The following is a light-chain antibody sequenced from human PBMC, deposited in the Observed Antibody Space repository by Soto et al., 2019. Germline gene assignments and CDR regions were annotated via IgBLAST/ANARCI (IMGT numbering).Light chain of an antibody. CDR2: EVS. Sequence: QSALTQPASVSGSPGQSITISCTRTSSDVGGYNYVSWYQHHPGKAPKLMIYEVSNRPSGVSNRFSGSKSDNTASLTISGLQAEDEGDYYCSSFTSSNTLVFGTGTKVTVL. CDR3: SSFTSSNTLV. CDR1: SSDVGGYNY. J-gene: IGLJ1*01. V-gene: IGLV2-14*01.